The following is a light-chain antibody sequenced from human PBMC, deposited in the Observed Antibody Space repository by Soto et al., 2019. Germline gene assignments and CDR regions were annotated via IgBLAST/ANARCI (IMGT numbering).Light chain of an antibody. CDR1: QSVSSY. Sequence: EVVLTQSPATLSLSPGERATLSCRASQSVSSYLVWYQQKPDQAPRLLIYDAVNRAIGIPARFSGSGSGTDFTLTISSLEPEDSAVYYCQQRSDWVTFGQGTKLEIK. J-gene: IGKJ2*01. V-gene: IGKV3-11*01. CDR3: QQRSDWVT. CDR2: DAV.